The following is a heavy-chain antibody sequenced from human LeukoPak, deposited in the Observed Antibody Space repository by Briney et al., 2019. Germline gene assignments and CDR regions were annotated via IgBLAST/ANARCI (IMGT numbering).Heavy chain of an antibody. CDR1: GGSISSYY. Sequence: SETLSLTCTVYGGSISSYYWSWIRQPAGKGLEWIGRIYTSGSTNYNPSLKSRVTMSVDTSKNQFSLKLSSVTAADTAVYHCARDIGYCSSTSCYIWGQGTLVTVSS. J-gene: IGHJ4*02. D-gene: IGHD2-2*02. CDR2: IYTSGST. V-gene: IGHV4-4*07. CDR3: ARDIGYCSSTSCYI.